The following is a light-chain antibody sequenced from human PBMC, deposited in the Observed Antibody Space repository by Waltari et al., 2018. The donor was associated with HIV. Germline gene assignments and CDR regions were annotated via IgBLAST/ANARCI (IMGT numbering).Light chain of an antibody. CDR1: SSNIGKNY. J-gene: IGLJ2*01. CDR3: ATWDDALSAGV. CDR2: DIN. V-gene: IGLV1-51*01. Sequence: QSVLTQPPSVSAAPGQKVTISCSGGSSNIGKNYVSWYQQLPGTAPKLLIYDINERPSGIPDRFAGSKSGTSATLGITGLQTGDEADYYCATWDDALSAGVFGGGTRLTVL.